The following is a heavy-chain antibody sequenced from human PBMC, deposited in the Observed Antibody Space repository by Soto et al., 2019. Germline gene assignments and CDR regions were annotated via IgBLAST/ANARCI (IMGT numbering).Heavy chain of an antibody. Sequence: PGESLKISCKGSGYNFTNYWIGWVLQMPGKGLEWMGITYPEDSQTLYSPSFQGQVTISVDKSISTVYLQWSSLKASDTATYYCARRRYFDTLLDPWGQGTLVTVSS. CDR2: TYPEDSQT. J-gene: IGHJ5*02. D-gene: IGHD3-9*01. CDR3: ARRRYFDTLLDP. V-gene: IGHV5-51*01. CDR1: GYNFTNYW.